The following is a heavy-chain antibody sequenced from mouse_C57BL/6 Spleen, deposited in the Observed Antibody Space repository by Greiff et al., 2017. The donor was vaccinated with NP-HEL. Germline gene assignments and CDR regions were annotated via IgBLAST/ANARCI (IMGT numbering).Heavy chain of an antibody. V-gene: IGHV5-9-1*02. Sequence: EVQLVESGEGLVKPGGSLKLSCAASGFTFSSYAMSWVRQTPEKRLEWVAYISSGGDYIYYADTVKGRFTISRDNARNTLYLQMSSLKSEDTAMYYCTRGVYYVRYYAMDYWGQGTSVTVSS. CDR2: ISSGGDYI. D-gene: IGHD1-1*01. CDR1: GFTFSSYA. CDR3: TRGVYYVRYYAMDY. J-gene: IGHJ4*01.